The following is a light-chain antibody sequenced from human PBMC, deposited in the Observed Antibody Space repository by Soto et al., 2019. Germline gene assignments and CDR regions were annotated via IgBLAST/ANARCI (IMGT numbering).Light chain of an antibody. CDR3: HQYESSLWT. CDR2: GSS. CDR1: QTVTPSY. V-gene: IGKV3-20*01. Sequence: THSPCTLCLSPVGRTAVSSRASQTVTPSYLLCYQQKPAHARSLLIYGSSNRATGIPDRFSGSGSGTDFTLTISRLEPEDFAVYYCHQYESSLWTFGQGTKVDIK. J-gene: IGKJ1*01.